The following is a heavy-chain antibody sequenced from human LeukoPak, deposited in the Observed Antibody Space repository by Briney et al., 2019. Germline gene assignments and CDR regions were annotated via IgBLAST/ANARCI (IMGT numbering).Heavy chain of an antibody. D-gene: IGHD3-9*01. CDR1: GFTFSSYA. V-gene: IGHV3-30-3*01. J-gene: IGHJ4*02. CDR3: ARDLSDILTGYTFDY. Sequence: GGSLRLSCAASGFTFSSYAMHWVRQAPGKGLEWVAVISYDGSNKYYADSVKGRFTISRDNSKNTLYLQMNSLRAEDTAVYYCARDLSDILTGYTFDYWGQGTLVTVSS. CDR2: ISYDGSNK.